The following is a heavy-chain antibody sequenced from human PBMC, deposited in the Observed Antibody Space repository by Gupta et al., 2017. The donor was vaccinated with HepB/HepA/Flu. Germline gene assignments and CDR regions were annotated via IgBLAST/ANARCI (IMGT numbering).Heavy chain of an antibody. D-gene: IGHD2-15*01. CDR2: IYPGDSDT. V-gene: IGHV5-51*01. J-gene: IGHJ6*02. Sequence: EVQLVQSGAEVKKPGESLKISCEASGYSFTTYWIGWVRQMPGKGLEWMGIIYPGDSDTTYSPSFQGQVTISADKSISTAYLQWSSLKASDTAIYYCARYGYCRGGSCYSSYYYGMDVWGQGTTVTVSS. CDR3: ARYGYCRGGSCYSSYYYGMDV. CDR1: GYSFTTYW.